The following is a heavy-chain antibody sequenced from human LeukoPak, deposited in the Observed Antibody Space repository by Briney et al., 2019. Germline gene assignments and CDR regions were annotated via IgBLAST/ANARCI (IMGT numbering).Heavy chain of an antibody. CDR1: GYTFTSYY. J-gene: IGHJ4*02. D-gene: IGHD5-18*01. CDR2: INPSGGST. Sequence: GASVKVSCKASGYTFTSYYMHWVRQALGQGLEWMGIINPSGGSTSYAQKFQGRVTMTRDTSTSTVYMELSSLRSEDTAVYYCARDWGMRVQLWSFDYWGQGTLVTVSS. V-gene: IGHV1-46*01. CDR3: ARDWGMRVQLWSFDY.